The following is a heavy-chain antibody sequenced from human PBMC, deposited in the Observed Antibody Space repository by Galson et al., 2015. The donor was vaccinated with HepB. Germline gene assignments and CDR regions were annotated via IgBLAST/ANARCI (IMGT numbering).Heavy chain of an antibody. CDR3: AGERYSQDLKELDY. CDR2: INPNSGGT. D-gene: IGHD5-12*01. CDR1: GYFFTGCY. J-gene: IGHJ4*02. Sequence: SVKVSCKASGYFFTGCYMHWVRQAPGQGLEYMGGINPNSGGTNYAQKFQGRVTITRDTSISTAYMELSGLRSDDTAIYYCAGERYSQDLKELDYWGQGTLVTVSS. V-gene: IGHV1-2*02.